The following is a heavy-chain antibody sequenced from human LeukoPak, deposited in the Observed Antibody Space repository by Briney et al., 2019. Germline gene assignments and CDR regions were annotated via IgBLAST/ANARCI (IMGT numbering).Heavy chain of an antibody. J-gene: IGHJ4*02. D-gene: IGHD3-10*01. CDR3: TTDYGPRFRGYRNFQYDFDY. Sequence: PGGSLTPSCPASGVTLSNAWMSWVRPAPGKGLEWVGRLKSKADGGATIDAAHVKGRFNISRNDRKNTLYLQMNSLQTEDTAVYFCTTDYGPRFRGYRNFQYDFDYWGQGTLVSVSS. CDR1: GVTLSNAW. V-gene: IGHV3-15*01. CDR2: LKSKADGGAT.